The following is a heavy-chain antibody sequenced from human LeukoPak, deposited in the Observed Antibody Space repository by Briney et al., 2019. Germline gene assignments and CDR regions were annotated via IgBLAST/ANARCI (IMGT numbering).Heavy chain of an antibody. CDR2: ISSSGSTI. CDR1: GFTFSSYE. V-gene: IGHV3-48*03. Sequence: GGSLRLSCVASGFTFSSYEMNWVRQAPGKGLEWVSYISSSGSTIYYADSVKGRFTISRGNAKNSLYLQMNSLRAEDTAVYYCARDRSGFSGYDFFHYWGQGTLVTVSS. J-gene: IGHJ4*02. CDR3: ARDRSGFSGYDFFHY. D-gene: IGHD5-12*01.